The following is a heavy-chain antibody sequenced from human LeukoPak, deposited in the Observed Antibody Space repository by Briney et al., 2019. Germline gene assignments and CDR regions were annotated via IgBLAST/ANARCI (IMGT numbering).Heavy chain of an antibody. Sequence: ASVTVSCKASGNSISNYAVSWVRQAPGQGFEWMGGIIPIFGTADYAQKFQGRVTITADESTSTAYMELSSLRSEDTAVYYCARFKGEMATIDPWGQGTLVTVSS. CDR2: IIPIFGTA. V-gene: IGHV1-69*01. CDR1: GNSISNYA. D-gene: IGHD5-24*01. J-gene: IGHJ5*02. CDR3: ARFKGEMATIDP.